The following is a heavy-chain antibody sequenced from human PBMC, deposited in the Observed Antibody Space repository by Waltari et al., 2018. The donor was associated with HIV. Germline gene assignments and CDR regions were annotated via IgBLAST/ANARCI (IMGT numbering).Heavy chain of an antibody. D-gene: IGHD1-26*01. J-gene: IGHJ5*02. CDR1: GYIFNNYD. V-gene: IGHV1-8*01. CDR2: TNPNSRNT. CDR3: ARAVNAVGAPHWFAP. Sequence: QVQLVQSGAEVKQPGASVKVSCKASGYIFNNYDINWVRQATGQGLEWMGWTNPNSRNTGYAQKFQGRVTMTRDTSITTAYMELSSLKSEDTAVYYCARAVNAVGAPHWFAPWGQGTLVTVSS.